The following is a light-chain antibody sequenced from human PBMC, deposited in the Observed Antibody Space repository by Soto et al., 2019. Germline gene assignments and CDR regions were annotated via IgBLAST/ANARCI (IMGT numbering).Light chain of an antibody. Sequence: DIQMTQSPSSLSASVGDRVTITCRASQSISSHLNWYQHKPGKAPNLLIYAASTLQSGVPSRFSGSGSGTDFTLTISSLQPEDFANYYCQQSYSTPPWTFGQGTKVDIK. V-gene: IGKV1-39*01. CDR1: QSISSH. CDR2: AAS. CDR3: QQSYSTPPWT. J-gene: IGKJ1*01.